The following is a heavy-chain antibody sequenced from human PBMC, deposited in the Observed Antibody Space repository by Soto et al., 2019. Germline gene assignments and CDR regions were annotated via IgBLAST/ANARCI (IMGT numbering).Heavy chain of an antibody. CDR3: ASRSSGWYFDY. Sequence: GSLRLSCAASGFTLSRYAISWVRQAPGKGLEWVSVISGSGDSTYYADSVKGRFTISRDNSKNTLYLQMNSLRAEDTAVYYCASRSSGWYFDYWGQGTLVTVSS. J-gene: IGHJ4*02. CDR1: GFTLSRYA. D-gene: IGHD6-19*01. CDR2: ISGSGDST. V-gene: IGHV3-23*01.